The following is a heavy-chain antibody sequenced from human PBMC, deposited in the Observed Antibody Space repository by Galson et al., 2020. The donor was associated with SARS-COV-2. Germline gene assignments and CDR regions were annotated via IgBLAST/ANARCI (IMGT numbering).Heavy chain of an antibody. Sequence: SETLSLTCTVSGGSISSYYWSWIRQPPGKGLEWIGYIYYSGSTNYNPSLKSRVTISVDTSKNQFSLKLSSVTAADTAVYYCARDRGRGGSRAELVYWGQGTLVTVSS. D-gene: IGHD3-10*01. CDR3: ARDRGRGGSRAELVY. CDR2: IYYSGST. CDR1: GGSISSYY. J-gene: IGHJ4*02. V-gene: IGHV4-59*01.